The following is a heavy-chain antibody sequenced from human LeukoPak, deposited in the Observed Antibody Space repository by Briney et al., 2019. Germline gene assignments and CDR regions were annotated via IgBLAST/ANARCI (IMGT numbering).Heavy chain of an antibody. Sequence: SETLSLTCAVYGGSFSGYYWSWIRQPPGKGLEWIGEINHSGSTNYNPSLKSRVTISVDTSKNQFSLKLSSVTAADTAVYYCARDSTSDSSGYYYGSVNAIDYWGQGTLVTVSS. D-gene: IGHD3-22*01. CDR3: ARDSTSDSSGYYYGSVNAIDY. CDR2: INHSGST. CDR1: GGSFSGYY. J-gene: IGHJ4*02. V-gene: IGHV4-34*01.